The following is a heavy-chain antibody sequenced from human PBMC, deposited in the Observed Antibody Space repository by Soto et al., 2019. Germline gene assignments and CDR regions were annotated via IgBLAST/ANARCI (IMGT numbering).Heavy chain of an antibody. J-gene: IGHJ5*02. CDR2: IYYSGST. D-gene: IGHD6-13*01. CDR3: ARVYSDSRNLFDP. V-gene: IGHV4-31*03. Sequence: PSETLSLTCTVSGGSISSGGYYWSWIRQHPGKGLEWIGYIYYSGSTYYNPSLKSRVTISVDTSKNQFSLKLSSVTAADTAVYYCARVYSDSRNLFDPWGQGTLVTVSS. CDR1: GGSISSGGYY.